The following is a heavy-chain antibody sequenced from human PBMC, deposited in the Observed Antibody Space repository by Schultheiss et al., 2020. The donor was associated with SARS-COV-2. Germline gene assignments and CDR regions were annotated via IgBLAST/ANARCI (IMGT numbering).Heavy chain of an antibody. CDR2: IDYSGST. Sequence: SETLSLTCTVSGGSISSYYWSWIRQSPGKGLEWIGHIDYSGSTNYNPSVKSRVTISVDKSKNQFSLKLSSVTAADTAVYYCARAEVAGTSWFDPWGQGTLVTVSS. J-gene: IGHJ5*02. CDR1: GGSISSYY. CDR3: ARAEVAGTSWFDP. V-gene: IGHV4-59*12. D-gene: IGHD6-19*01.